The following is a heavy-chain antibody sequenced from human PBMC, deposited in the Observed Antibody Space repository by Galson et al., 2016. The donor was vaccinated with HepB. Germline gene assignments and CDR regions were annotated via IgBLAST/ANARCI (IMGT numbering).Heavy chain of an antibody. J-gene: IGHJ4*02. CDR3: ARHGDGYNVVFDR. D-gene: IGHD5-24*01. CDR1: GSRFTTYW. V-gene: IGHV5-51*01. Sequence: QSGAEVTKPGESLKISCKTSGSRFTTYWIGWVRQKPGKGLEWIGIIYPDDSDTRYGPSFQGQVTISVDKSINIAYLQWNSLKTSDTAMYYCARHGDGYNVVFDRWGQGTMVTVYS. CDR2: IYPDDSDT.